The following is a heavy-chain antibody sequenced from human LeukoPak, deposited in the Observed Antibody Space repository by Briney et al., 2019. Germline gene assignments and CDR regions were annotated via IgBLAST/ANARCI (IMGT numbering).Heavy chain of an antibody. V-gene: IGHV1-18*01. CDR2: ISAYNGKP. Sequence: GASVKVSCKASGYTFTSYGISWVRQAPGQGLEWMGWISAYNGKPNYAQKLQGKVTMTTDTSTSTAYMELRRLRSDDTAVYYCARGGRWLQSRAFDIWGQGTMVTVSS. CDR1: GYTFTSYG. CDR3: ARGGRWLQSRAFDI. J-gene: IGHJ3*02. D-gene: IGHD5-24*01.